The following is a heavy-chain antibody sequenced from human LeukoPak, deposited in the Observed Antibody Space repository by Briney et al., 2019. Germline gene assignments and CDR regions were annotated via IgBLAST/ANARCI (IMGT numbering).Heavy chain of an antibody. Sequence: GASVKVSCKASGGTFSSYAISWVRQAPGQGLEWMGRIIPLFGTANYAQKFQGRVTITTDESTSTAYMELSSLRSEDTAVYYCARDRYDFWSGPYYFDYWGQGTLVTVSS. CDR1: GGTFSSYA. J-gene: IGHJ4*02. D-gene: IGHD3-3*01. CDR2: IIPLFGTA. V-gene: IGHV1-69*05. CDR3: ARDRYDFWSGPYYFDY.